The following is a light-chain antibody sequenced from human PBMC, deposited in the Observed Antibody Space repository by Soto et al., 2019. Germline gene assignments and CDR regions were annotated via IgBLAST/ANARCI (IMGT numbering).Light chain of an antibody. Sequence: QSVLTQPPSVSGAPGQRVTISCTGSSSNIGAGYDVHWYQQLPGTAPKLLIYGDTNRPSGVPDRFSGSKSGTSASLAITGLQAEVEADYYSQSYDSSLSGSVVFGGGTKLTVL. CDR2: GDT. CDR3: QSYDSSLSGSVV. J-gene: IGLJ2*01. CDR1: SSNIGAGYD. V-gene: IGLV1-40*01.